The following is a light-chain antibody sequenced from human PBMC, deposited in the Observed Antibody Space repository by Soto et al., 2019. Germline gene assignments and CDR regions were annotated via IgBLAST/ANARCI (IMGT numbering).Light chain of an antibody. J-gene: IGLJ3*02. CDR1: SGHSTYA. CDR3: QTWGTGIRV. V-gene: IGLV4-69*01. CDR2: VNSDGSH. Sequence: QPVLTQSPSASASLGASVKLTCTLSSGHSTYAIAWHQQQPEKGPRYLMKVNSDGSHSKGDGIPDRFSGFSSGAERYLTISSLQSEDEADYYCQTWGTGIRVFGGGTKLTVL.